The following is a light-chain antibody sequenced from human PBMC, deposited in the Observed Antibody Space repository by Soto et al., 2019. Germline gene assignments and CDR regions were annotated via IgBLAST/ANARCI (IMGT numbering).Light chain of an antibody. V-gene: IGLV2-11*01. CDR1: SSDVGGYNY. CDR3: CSYGGSYTLI. J-gene: IGLJ2*01. Sequence: QSALTQPRSVSGSPGQSVTVSCTGTSSDVGGYNYVSWYQQHPGKAPKLIISDVTNRPSGVPDRFSGSKSGNTASLTISGLQGDDEAEYYCCSYGGSYTLIFGGGTKLTVL. CDR2: DVT.